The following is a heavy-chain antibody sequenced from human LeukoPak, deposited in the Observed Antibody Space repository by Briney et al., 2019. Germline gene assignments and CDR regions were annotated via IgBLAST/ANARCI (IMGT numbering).Heavy chain of an antibody. CDR1: GGSISYYY. CDR3: ARHDYYYYGMDV. CDR2: IYYSGST. V-gene: IGHV4-59*08. Sequence: SETLSLTCTVSGGSISYYYWSWIRQSPGKGLEWIGYIYYSGSTNCNPSLKSRVTISVDTSKNQFSLNLTAVTATDTAVYYCARHDYYYYGMDVWGQGTTVTVSS. J-gene: IGHJ6*02.